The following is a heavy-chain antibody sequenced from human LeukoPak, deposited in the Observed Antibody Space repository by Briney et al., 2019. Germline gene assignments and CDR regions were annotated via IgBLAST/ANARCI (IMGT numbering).Heavy chain of an antibody. Sequence: ASVKVSCKASGYTFTSYYMHWVRQAPGQGLEWMGGIIPIFGTANYAQKFQGRVTITADESTSTAYMELSSLRSEDTAVYYCASHLFPIGSYSYYYYYMDVWGKGTTVTVSS. CDR3: ASHLFPIGSYSYYYYYMDV. CDR1: GYTFTSYY. V-gene: IGHV1-69*13. CDR2: IIPIFGTA. J-gene: IGHJ6*03. D-gene: IGHD1-26*01.